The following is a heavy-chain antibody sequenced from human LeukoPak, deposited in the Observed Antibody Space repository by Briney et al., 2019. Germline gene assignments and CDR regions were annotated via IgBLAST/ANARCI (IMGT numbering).Heavy chain of an antibody. Sequence: PSETLSLTCTVSGGSISSYYWSWIRQPPGKGLEWIGYIYYGGSTNYNPSLKSRVTISVDTSKNQFSLKLSSVTAADTAVYYCARVNCDFWSGYYSLDYWGQGTLVTVSS. CDR3: ARVNCDFWSGYYSLDY. J-gene: IGHJ4*02. D-gene: IGHD3-3*01. CDR2: IYYGGST. V-gene: IGHV4-59*01. CDR1: GGSISSYY.